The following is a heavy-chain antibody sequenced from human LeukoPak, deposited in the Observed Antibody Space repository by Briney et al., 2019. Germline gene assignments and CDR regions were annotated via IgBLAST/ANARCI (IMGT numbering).Heavy chain of an antibody. V-gene: IGHV4-59*01. CDR2: IYYSGST. CDR1: GGSISSYY. J-gene: IGHJ5*02. Sequence: PSETLSLTCTVSGGSISSYYWSWIRQPPGKGLEWIGYIYYSGSTNYNPSLKSRVTISVDTSKNQFSLKLSSVTAADTAVYYCARGDITMVRGVIGSGNRFDPWGQGTLVTVSS. CDR3: ARGDITMVRGVIGSGNRFDP. D-gene: IGHD3-10*01.